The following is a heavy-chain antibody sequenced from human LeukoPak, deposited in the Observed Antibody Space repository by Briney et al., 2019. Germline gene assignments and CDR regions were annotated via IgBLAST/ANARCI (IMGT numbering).Heavy chain of an antibody. J-gene: IGHJ5*02. CDR1: GFTFSTYN. V-gene: IGHV3-21*04. CDR3: ALAAGKIGGWFDP. D-gene: IGHD6-13*01. CDR2: ISGSSSYI. Sequence: PGGSLRLSCAASGFTFSTYNMNWVRQAPGKGLEWVSSISGSSSYIYYADSVKGRFTISRDNSKNTLYLQMNSLRAEDTAVYYCALAAGKIGGWFDPWGQGTLVTVSS.